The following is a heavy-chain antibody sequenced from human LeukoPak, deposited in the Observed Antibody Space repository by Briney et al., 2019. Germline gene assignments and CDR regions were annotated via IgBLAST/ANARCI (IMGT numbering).Heavy chain of an antibody. D-gene: IGHD6-19*01. V-gene: IGHV3-74*01. CDR1: GFTFSSYW. J-gene: IGHJ4*02. Sequence: GGSLRLSCATSGFTFSSYWMHWVRQAPGKGLVWVSRINSDGSTTSYADSVMGRFTISRDNAKNTLYLQMNSLRAEDTAVYYCARVIYSGWEGELSDWGQGTLVTVSS. CDR3: ARVIYSGWEGELSD. CDR2: INSDGSTT.